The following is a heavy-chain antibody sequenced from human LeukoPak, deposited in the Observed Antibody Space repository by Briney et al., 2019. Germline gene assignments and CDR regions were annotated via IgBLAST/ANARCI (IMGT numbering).Heavy chain of an antibody. V-gene: IGHV4-59*01. D-gene: IGHD3-22*01. CDR1: GGSISSYY. CDR2: IYYSGST. J-gene: IGHJ6*03. Sequence: KPSETLSLTCTVSGGSISSYYWSWIRQPPGKGLEWIGYIYYSGSTNYNPSLKSRVTISLDTSKNQFSLKLSSVTAADTAVYYCARVSYYYDSSGYYSQEAYYYYMDVWGKGTTVTVSS. CDR3: ARVSYYYDSSGYYSQEAYYYYMDV.